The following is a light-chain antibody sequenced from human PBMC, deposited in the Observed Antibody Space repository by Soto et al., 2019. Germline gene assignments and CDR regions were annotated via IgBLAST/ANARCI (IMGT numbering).Light chain of an antibody. CDR1: SSDVGGYSY. CDR2: DVS. V-gene: IGLV2-14*03. Sequence: QSALTQPASVSGSPGQSITIYCTGTSSDVGGYSYVSWYQHKSGKAPKLMIYDVSNRPSGVSNRFSGSKSGNTASLTISGLQAEDEADYYCNSYTSSGTVVFGGGTKVTVL. J-gene: IGLJ2*01. CDR3: NSYTSSGTVV.